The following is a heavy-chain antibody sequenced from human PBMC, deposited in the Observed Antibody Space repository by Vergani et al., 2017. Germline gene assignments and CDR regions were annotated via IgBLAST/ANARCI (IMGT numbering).Heavy chain of an antibody. CDR1: GGSFSGYY. CDR3: AGITISIGGTSYYYYGMDV. Sequence: QVQLQQWGAGLLKPSETLSLTCAVYGGSFSGYYWSGIRQPPGKGLEWIGEINHSGSTNYNPSLKSRVTISVDTSKNQFSLKLSSVTAADTAVYYCAGITISIGGTSYYYYGMDVWGQGP. J-gene: IGHJ6*02. V-gene: IGHV4-34*01. D-gene: IGHD3-9*01. CDR2: INHSGST.